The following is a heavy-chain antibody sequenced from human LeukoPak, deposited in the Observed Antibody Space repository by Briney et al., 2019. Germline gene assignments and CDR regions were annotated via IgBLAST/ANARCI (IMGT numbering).Heavy chain of an antibody. D-gene: IGHD6-19*01. Sequence: PGGSLRLSCAASGFTFSSYAMSWVRQAPGKGLEWVSAISGSGGSTYYAASVKGRFTVSRDNSKNTLYLQMNSLRAEDTAVYYCAKDKEIALAGTHYYYGIDVGGQGTTVTVSS. CDR2: ISGSGGST. J-gene: IGHJ6*02. CDR1: GFTFSSYA. V-gene: IGHV3-23*01. CDR3: AKDKEIALAGTHYYYGIDV.